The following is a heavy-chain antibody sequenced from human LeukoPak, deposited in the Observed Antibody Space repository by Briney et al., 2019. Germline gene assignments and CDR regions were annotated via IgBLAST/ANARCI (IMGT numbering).Heavy chain of an antibody. V-gene: IGHV3-53*01. D-gene: IGHD3-10*01. CDR3: AKDIGIGDYYYGLDV. CDR2: IYSGGST. CDR1: GFTVSSNY. J-gene: IGHJ6*02. Sequence: GGSLRLSCAASGFTVSSNYMSWVRQAPGKGLEWVSVIYSGGSTYYADSVKGRFTISRDNSKNTLYLQMNSLRAEDTAVYYCAKDIGIGDYYYGLDVWGQGTTVTVSS.